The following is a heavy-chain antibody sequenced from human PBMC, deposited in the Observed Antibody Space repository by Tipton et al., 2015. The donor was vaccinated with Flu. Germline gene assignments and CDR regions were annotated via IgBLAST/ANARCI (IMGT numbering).Heavy chain of an antibody. CDR1: GYTFTGYY. CDR3: AREGAAAGGVGGWWFDP. Sequence: QVQLVQSGAEVKKPGASVKASCKASGYTFTGYYMHWVRQAPGQGLGWMGRINPNSGGTNYAQKFQGRVTMTRDTSISTAYMELSRLRSDDTAVYYCAREGAAAGGVGGWWFDPWGQGTLVTVSS. J-gene: IGHJ5*02. D-gene: IGHD6-13*01. CDR2: INPNSGGT. V-gene: IGHV1-2*06.